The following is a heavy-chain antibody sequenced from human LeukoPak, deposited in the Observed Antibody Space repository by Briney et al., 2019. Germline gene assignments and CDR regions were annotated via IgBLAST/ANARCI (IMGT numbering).Heavy chain of an antibody. V-gene: IGHV3-23*01. D-gene: IGHD2-15*01. CDR2: ISGGGGTT. J-gene: IGHJ3*02. CDR3: ASPNLSGRMDAFDI. CDR1: GFTFSNYA. Sequence: GGSLRLSCAASGFTFSNYAMRWVRQAPGKGLEWVSAISGGGGTTYYADSVKGRFTISRDNSKSTLYLQMKSLRAEDTAVYYCASPNLSGRMDAFDIWGPGTMVTVSS.